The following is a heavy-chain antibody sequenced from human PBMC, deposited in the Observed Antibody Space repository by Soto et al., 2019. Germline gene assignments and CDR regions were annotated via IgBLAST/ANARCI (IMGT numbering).Heavy chain of an antibody. J-gene: IGHJ4*02. Sequence: GGSLRLSCAASGFTFSNAWMNWVRQAPGKGLEWVGRIKSKTDGGKTDYAAPVKGRFTISRDDSKNTLYLQMNSLKTEDTAVYYCTTDRLLWPPRTDYWGQGTLVTVSS. CDR2: IKSKTDGGKT. CDR3: TTDRLLWPPRTDY. V-gene: IGHV3-15*07. CDR1: GFTFSNAW. D-gene: IGHD3-10*01.